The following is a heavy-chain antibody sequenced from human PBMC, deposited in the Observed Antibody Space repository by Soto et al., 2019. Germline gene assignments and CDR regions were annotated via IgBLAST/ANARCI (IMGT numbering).Heavy chain of an antibody. V-gene: IGHV3-11*01. CDR1: GFTFSDYY. Sequence: QVQLVESGGGLVKPGGSLRLSCAASGFTFSDYYMSWIRQAPGKGLEWVSYISSSGSTIYYADSVKGRFTISRDNAKNSLYLQMNSLRAEDTAVYYCARDSIVVVPAANPLGAEYFQHWGQGTLVTVSS. D-gene: IGHD2-2*01. CDR3: ARDSIVVVPAANPLGAEYFQH. CDR2: ISSSGSTI. J-gene: IGHJ1*01.